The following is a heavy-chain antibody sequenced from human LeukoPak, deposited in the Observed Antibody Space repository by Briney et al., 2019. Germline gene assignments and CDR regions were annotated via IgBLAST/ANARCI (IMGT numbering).Heavy chain of an antibody. J-gene: IGHJ4*02. Sequence: SETLSLTCTVSGGSISSSSYYWGWIRQPPGKGLEWIGSIYYSGSTYYNPSLKSRVTISVDTSKNQFSLKLSSVTAADTAVYYCARHPRSPGYSSGWHYYFDYWGQGTLVTVSS. V-gene: IGHV4-39*01. CDR2: IYYSGST. CDR3: ARHPRSPGYSSGWHYYFDY. CDR1: GGSISSSSYY. D-gene: IGHD6-19*01.